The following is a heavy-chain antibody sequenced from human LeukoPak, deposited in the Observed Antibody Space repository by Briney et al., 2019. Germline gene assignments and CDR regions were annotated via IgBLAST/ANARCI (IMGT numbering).Heavy chain of an antibody. D-gene: IGHD3-16*01. CDR3: ASWGPLIAHGY. CDR2: ISSGGTT. Sequence: GGSLRLSCAVSGFPVSSNHMSWVRQAPGKGLEWVSIISSGGTTYYPDSVKGRFTISRDNSKNTLYLQMNSLRAEDTAVYYCASWGPLIAHGYWGQGPLVTVSS. V-gene: IGHV3-53*01. CDR1: GFPVSSNH. J-gene: IGHJ4*02.